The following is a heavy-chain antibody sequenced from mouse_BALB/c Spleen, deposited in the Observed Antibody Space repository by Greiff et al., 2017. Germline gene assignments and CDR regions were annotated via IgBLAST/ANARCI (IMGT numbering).Heavy chain of an antibody. J-gene: IGHJ3*01. D-gene: IGHD4-1*01. V-gene: IGHV5-12-1*01. CDR1: GFAFSSYD. CDR3: ARHGNWDAFAY. CDR2: ISSGGGST. Sequence: DVKLQESGGGLVKPGGSLKLSCAASGFAFSSYDMSWVRQTPEKRLEWVAYISSGGGSTYYPDTVKGRFTISRDNAKNTLYLQMSSLKSEDTAMYYCARHGNWDAFAYWGQGTLVTVSA.